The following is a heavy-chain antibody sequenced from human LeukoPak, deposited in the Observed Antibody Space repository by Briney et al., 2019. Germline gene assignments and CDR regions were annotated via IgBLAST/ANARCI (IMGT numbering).Heavy chain of an antibody. CDR1: GGSISSSSYY. D-gene: IGHD6-19*01. Sequence: SETLSLTCTVSGGSISSSSYYWGWIRQPPGKGLEWIGSIYYSGSTYYNPSLKSRVTISVDTSKNQFSLKLSSVTAADTAVYYCARLIAVAGTGYWGQGTQVTVSS. J-gene: IGHJ4*02. CDR2: IYYSGST. CDR3: ARLIAVAGTGY. V-gene: IGHV4-39*01.